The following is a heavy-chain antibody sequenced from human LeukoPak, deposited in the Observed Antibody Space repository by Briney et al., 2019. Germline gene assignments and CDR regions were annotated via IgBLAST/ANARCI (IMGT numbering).Heavy chain of an antibody. J-gene: IGHJ6*02. D-gene: IGHD2-2*01. Sequence: ASVKVSCKASGYTFTSYGISWVRQAPGQGLEWMGWISAYNGNTNYAQKLQGRVTMTTGTSTSTAYMELRSLRSDDTAVYYCARDLYCSSTSCSLLGYAWGSYYYYGMDVWGQGTTVTVSS. CDR3: ARDLYCSSTSCSLLGYAWGSYYYYGMDV. V-gene: IGHV1-18*01. CDR1: GYTFTSYG. CDR2: ISAYNGNT.